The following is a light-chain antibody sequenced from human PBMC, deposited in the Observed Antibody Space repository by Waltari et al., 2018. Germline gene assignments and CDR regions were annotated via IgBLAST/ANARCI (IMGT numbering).Light chain of an antibody. J-gene: IGKJ1*01. Sequence: DMQMTQSPSTLSASVGDRVTITCRASQSINNWLAWYQQKPGKAPKLLIYKASTLESGVPSRFSGIGSGTEFTLTISSLQPDDCATYYCQQYNSYSPWTFGQGTKVEIK. CDR3: QQYNSYSPWT. CDR1: QSINNW. V-gene: IGKV1-5*03. CDR2: KAS.